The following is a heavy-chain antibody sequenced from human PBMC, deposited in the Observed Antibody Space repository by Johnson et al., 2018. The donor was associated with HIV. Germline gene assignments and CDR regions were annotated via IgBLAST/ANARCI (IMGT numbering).Heavy chain of an antibody. CDR3: ARDRLGYSSRWGGVDAFDI. D-gene: IGHD6-13*01. J-gene: IGHJ3*02. Sequence: MLLVESGGGLVQPGGSLRLSCAASGFTVSSNYMSWVRQAPGKGLEWVSVIYSGGSTYYADSVKGRFTISRDNSKNTLYLQMNSLRAEDTAVCYCARDRLGYSSRWGGVDAFDIWGQGTMVTVSS. V-gene: IGHV3-66*01. CDR2: IYSGGST. CDR1: GFTVSSNY.